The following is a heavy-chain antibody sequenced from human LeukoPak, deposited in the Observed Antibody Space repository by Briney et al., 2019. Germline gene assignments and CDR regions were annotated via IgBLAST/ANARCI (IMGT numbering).Heavy chain of an antibody. Sequence: GGSLRLSCAASGFTFDDYGMSWVRQAPGKGLEWVSGINWNGGSTGYADSVKGRFTISRDNAKNSLYLQMNSLRAEDTAIYYCARIPQVAIFTVPNFDYWAREPWSPSPQ. CDR2: INWNGGST. CDR1: GFTFDDYG. D-gene: IGHD3-3*01. V-gene: IGHV3-20*04. J-gene: IGHJ4*02. CDR3: ARIPQVAIFTVPNFDY.